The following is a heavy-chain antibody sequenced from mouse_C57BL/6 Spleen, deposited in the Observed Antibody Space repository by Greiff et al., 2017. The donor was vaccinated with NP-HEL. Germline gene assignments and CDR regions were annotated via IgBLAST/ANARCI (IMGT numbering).Heavy chain of an antibody. Sequence: VQLQQPGAELVKPGASVKMSCKASGYTFTSYWITWVKQRPGQGLEWIGDIYPGSGSTNYNEKFKSKATLTVDTSSSTAYMQLSSLTSEDSAVYYCARDYYGSSYVGNYYAMDYWGQGTSVTVSS. CDR3: ARDYYGSSYVGNYYAMDY. D-gene: IGHD1-1*01. V-gene: IGHV1-55*01. J-gene: IGHJ4*01. CDR2: IYPGSGST. CDR1: GYTFTSYW.